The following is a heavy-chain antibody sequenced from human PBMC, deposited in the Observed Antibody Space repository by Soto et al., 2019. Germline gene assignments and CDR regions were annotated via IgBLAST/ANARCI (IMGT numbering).Heavy chain of an antibody. V-gene: IGHV1-69*13. CDR2: IIPIFGTA. D-gene: IGHD2-21*02. CDR1: GGTFSSYA. J-gene: IGHJ4*02. Sequence: GASVKVSCKASGGTFSSYAISWVRQAPGQGLEWMGGIIPIFGTANYAQKFQGRVTITADESTSTAYMELSSLRSEDTAVYYCARHEGCGGDCYSGRVDYWGQGTLVTVSS. CDR3: ARHEGCGGDCYSGRVDY.